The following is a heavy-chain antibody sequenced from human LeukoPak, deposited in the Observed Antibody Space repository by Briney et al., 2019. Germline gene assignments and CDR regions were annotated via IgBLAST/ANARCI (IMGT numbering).Heavy chain of an antibody. CDR3: VWGSAWYYFDY. V-gene: IGHV4-39*02. CDR2: IYYSGRT. D-gene: IGHD6-19*01. Sequence: LETLSLTCTVSGGSISSSTYYWGWIRQPPGKGLEWIGNIYYSGRTYYNPSLKSRVTISVDTSKNHFSLKLSSVTAADTAVYYCVWGSAWYYFDYWGQGTLVTVSS. CDR1: GGSISSSTYY. J-gene: IGHJ4*02.